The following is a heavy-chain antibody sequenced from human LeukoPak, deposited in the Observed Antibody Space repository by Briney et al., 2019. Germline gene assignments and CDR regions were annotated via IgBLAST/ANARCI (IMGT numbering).Heavy chain of an antibody. Sequence: HPGRSLRLSCAASGFTFSSYAMHWVRQAPGKGLEWVAVISYDGSNKYYADSVKGRFTISRDNSKNTLYLQMNSLRAEDTAVYYCARDSSSPYWYFNLWGRGTLVTVSS. J-gene: IGHJ2*01. CDR2: ISYDGSNK. CDR1: GFTFSSYA. CDR3: ARDSSSPYWYFNL. V-gene: IGHV3-30-3*01.